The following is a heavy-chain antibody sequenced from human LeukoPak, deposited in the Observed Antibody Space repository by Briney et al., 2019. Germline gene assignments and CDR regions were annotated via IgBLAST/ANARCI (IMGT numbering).Heavy chain of an antibody. Sequence: GRSLRLSCAASGFTFSSYSMNWVRQAPGKGLEWVSSISSSSSYIYYADSVKGRFTISRDNAKNSLYLQMNSLRAEDTAVYYYAKDRLPAFDIWGQGTMVTVSS. J-gene: IGHJ3*02. CDR3: AKDRLPAFDI. D-gene: IGHD3-16*01. V-gene: IGHV3-21*01. CDR1: GFTFSSYS. CDR2: ISSSSSYI.